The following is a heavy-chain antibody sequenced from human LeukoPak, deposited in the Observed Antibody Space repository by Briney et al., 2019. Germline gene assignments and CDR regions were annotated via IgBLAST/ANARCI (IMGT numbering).Heavy chain of an antibody. V-gene: IGHV1-2*02. CDR3: ARITYYYDSSGYRFDY. Sequence: ASVKVSYKASGYTFTGYYMHWVRQAPAQGLEWMGWINPNIGGTNYAQKFQGRVTMTRDTSISTAYMELSRLRSDDTAVYYCARITYYYDSSGYRFDYWGQGTLVTVSS. CDR1: GYTFTGYY. CDR2: INPNIGGT. D-gene: IGHD3-22*01. J-gene: IGHJ4*02.